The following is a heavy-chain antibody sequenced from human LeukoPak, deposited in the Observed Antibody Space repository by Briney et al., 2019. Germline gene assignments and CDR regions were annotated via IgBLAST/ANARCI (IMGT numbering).Heavy chain of an antibody. CDR1: GFNFNSYG. CDR2: ISFDGRDK. D-gene: IGHD2-15*01. J-gene: IGHJ6*02. V-gene: IGHV3-30*18. Sequence: GGSLRLSCAAFGFNFNSYGMHWVRQAPGKGLEWVALISFDGRDKHYVDSVEGRFTISRDNFDLTVSLQMDSLRTEDTAVYYCAKGVVDARIYALDVWGQGTTVTVSS. CDR3: AKGVVDARIYALDV.